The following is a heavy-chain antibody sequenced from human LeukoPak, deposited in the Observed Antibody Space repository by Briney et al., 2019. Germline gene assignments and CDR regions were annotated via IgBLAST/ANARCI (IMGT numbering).Heavy chain of an antibody. CDR3: ARSLPGDIFYAFDI. CDR1: GGSISSSSYY. Sequence: PSETLSLTCTVSGGSISSSSYYWGWIRQPPGKGLEWIGSIYYSGSTYYNPSLKSRVTISVDTSKNQFPLKLSSVTAADTAVYYCARSLPGDIFYAFDIWGQGTMVTVSS. CDR2: IYYSGST. D-gene: IGHD7-27*01. V-gene: IGHV4-39*01. J-gene: IGHJ3*02.